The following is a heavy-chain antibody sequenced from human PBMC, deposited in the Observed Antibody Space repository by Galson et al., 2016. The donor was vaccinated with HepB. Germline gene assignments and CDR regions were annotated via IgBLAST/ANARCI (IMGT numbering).Heavy chain of an antibody. Sequence: CAISGDSVSNNIDGWNWIRQSPSGGLEWLGRTYYRSEWRYDYAPSVQSRISINPDTSKNQFSLHLNSVTPEDTAVYYCVKSVWLGRGFVSWGQGTLVTVSS. D-gene: IGHD6-19*01. CDR2: TYYRSEWRY. CDR1: GDSVSNNIDG. V-gene: IGHV6-1*01. CDR3: VKSVWLGRGFVS. J-gene: IGHJ4*02.